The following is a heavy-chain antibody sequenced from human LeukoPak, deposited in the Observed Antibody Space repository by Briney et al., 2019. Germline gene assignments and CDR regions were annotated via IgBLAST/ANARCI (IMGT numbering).Heavy chain of an antibody. J-gene: IGHJ4*02. Sequence: GGSLRLSCAASGFTFSSYSMNWVRQAPGKGLEWVSSISSSSSYIYYADSVKGRFTISRDNARNSLFLQMNSLRGEDTAVYYCARYVYDSSGYSSQYWGQGTLVTVSS. CDR2: ISSSSSYI. CDR1: GFTFSSYS. D-gene: IGHD3-22*01. V-gene: IGHV3-21*01. CDR3: ARYVYDSSGYSSQY.